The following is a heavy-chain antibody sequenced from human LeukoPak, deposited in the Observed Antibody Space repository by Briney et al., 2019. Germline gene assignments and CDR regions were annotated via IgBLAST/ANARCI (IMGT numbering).Heavy chain of an antibody. J-gene: IGHJ5*02. D-gene: IGHD1-14*01. CDR1: GCTFSRYD. CDR2: IVPVFRTT. V-gene: IGHV1-69*05. Sequence: SVKVSCKASGCTFSRYDISWVREAPGQGLEWMGGIVPVFRTTTYAQKFQGRVTISTDESTSTAYMELRSLRSDDTAVYYCANTANPDAWFDPWGQGTLVTVSS. CDR3: ANTANPDAWFDP.